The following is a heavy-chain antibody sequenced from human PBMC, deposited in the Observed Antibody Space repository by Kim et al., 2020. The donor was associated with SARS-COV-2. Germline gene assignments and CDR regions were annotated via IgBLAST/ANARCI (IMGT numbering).Heavy chain of an antibody. CDR3: ARDLDRTGWSHAYDI. CDR1: GFALSEHH. D-gene: IGHD3-22*01. CDR2: IRDTNSFI. J-gene: IGHJ3*02. Sequence: GGSLRLSCAGSGFALSEHHMSWFRQAPGKGPEWISYIRDTNSFIMFEASVKGRFTVSRDDAENSMYLQMNSLRVEDTAVYYCARDLDRTGWSHAYDIWGQGTLVTVSS. V-gene: IGHV3-11*05.